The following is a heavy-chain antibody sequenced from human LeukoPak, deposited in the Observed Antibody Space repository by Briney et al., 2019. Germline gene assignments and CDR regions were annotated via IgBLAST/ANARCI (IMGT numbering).Heavy chain of an antibody. CDR2: IYHSGST. J-gene: IGHJ2*01. V-gene: IGHV4-4*02. D-gene: IGHD3-10*01. CDR3: ARNLAGAIRWYFDL. Sequence: PSETLSLTCDVSGGSISSNNWWSWVRQPPGKGLEWIGIIYHSGSTNYNPSLKSRVTISVDKSKNQFSLNLSSVTAADTAVYYCARNLAGAIRWYFDLWGRGILVTVSA. CDR1: GGSISSNNW.